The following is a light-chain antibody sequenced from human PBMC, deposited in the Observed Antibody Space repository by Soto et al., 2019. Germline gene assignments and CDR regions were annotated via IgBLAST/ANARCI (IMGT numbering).Light chain of an antibody. CDR1: SSDVGAYNY. Sequence: QSVLTQPPSASVSLGQSVTISCTGTSSDVGAYNYVSWYQQHPGKAPKLMIYEVSKRPSGVPDRFSGSKSGNTASLTVSGLQAEDEADYYCSSYAGSNKSVFGTGTKVTVL. V-gene: IGLV2-8*01. CDR3: SSYAGSNKSV. CDR2: EVS. J-gene: IGLJ1*01.